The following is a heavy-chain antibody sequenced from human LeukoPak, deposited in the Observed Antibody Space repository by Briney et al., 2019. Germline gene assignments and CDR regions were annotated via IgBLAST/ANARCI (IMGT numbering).Heavy chain of an antibody. CDR3: ARHVESRYFDWLDYYFDY. Sequence: SETLSLTCTVSGGSISGYYWSWIRQPPGKGLEWIGYIYYSGSTNYNPPLKSRVTISVDTSKNQFSLKLSSVTAADTAVYYCARHVESRYFDWLDYYFDYWGQGTLVTVSS. D-gene: IGHD3-9*01. V-gene: IGHV4-59*08. CDR2: IYYSGST. J-gene: IGHJ4*02. CDR1: GGSISGYY.